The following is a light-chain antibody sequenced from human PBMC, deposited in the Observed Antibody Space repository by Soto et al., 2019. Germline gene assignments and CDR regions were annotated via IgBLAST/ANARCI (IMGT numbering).Light chain of an antibody. J-gene: IGKJ1*01. CDR1: QSVNNN. CDR2: GAS. V-gene: IGKV3-15*01. CDR3: QQYDNWPPWT. Sequence: EIVMTQSPATLSLSPGGRATLSCRASQSVNNNLAWYQQRPGQAPRLLIYGASTRASGIPARFSGSGSGTEFILTIRSLQPEDFAVYFCQQYDNWPPWTFGQGTRVEIK.